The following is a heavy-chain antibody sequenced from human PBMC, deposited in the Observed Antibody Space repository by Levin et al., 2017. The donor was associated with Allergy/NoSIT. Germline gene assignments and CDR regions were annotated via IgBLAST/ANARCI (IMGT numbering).Heavy chain of an antibody. Sequence: SCAASGFTFSSYWMSWVRQAPGKGLEWVANIKQDGSEKYYVDSVKGRFTISRDNAKNSLYLQMNSLRAEDTAVYYCARDQGNIAAAGTEGDYWGQGTLVTVSS. CDR3: ARDQGNIAAAGTEGDY. D-gene: IGHD6-13*01. J-gene: IGHJ4*02. V-gene: IGHV3-7*04. CDR2: IKQDGSEK. CDR1: GFTFSSYW.